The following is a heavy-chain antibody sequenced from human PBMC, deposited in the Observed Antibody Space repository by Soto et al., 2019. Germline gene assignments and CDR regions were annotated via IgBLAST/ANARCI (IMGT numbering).Heavy chain of an antibody. V-gene: IGHV3-21*06. CDR1: GFTFSRYS. CDR3: ARVAY. J-gene: IGHJ4*02. CDR2: ISSASNDI. Sequence: KPGGSLRLSCTASGFTFSRYSMNWVRQAPGKGLEWVASISSASNDITYADSVKGRFIISRDNAKNSLFLQMNDLRPEDTALYYCARVAYWGQGTLVTVSS.